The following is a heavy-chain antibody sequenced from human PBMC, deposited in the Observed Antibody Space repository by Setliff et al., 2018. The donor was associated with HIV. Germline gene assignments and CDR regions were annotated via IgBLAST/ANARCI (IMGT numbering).Heavy chain of an antibody. CDR3: AKMHTAMDPDTFDI. D-gene: IGHD5-18*01. CDR2: IRYDGSYR. J-gene: IGHJ3*02. Sequence: GGSLRLSCEASGFTFSSYGMHWVRQAPGKGLEWVAFIRYDGSYRYYVDSVKGRFTISRDNSKNTMFLQMNSLRVEDTAIYYCAKMHTAMDPDTFDIWGQGTMVTVSS. V-gene: IGHV3-30*02. CDR1: GFTFSSYG.